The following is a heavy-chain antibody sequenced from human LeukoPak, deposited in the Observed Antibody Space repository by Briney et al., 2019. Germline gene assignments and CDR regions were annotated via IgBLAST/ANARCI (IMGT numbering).Heavy chain of an antibody. Sequence: PGGSLRLSCAAPGFTFSSYSMNWVRQAPGKGLEWVSSISSSSSYIYYADSVKGRFTISRDNAKNSLYLQMNSLRAEDTAVYYCASPLWGSGQDYWGQGTLVTVSS. D-gene: IGHD7-27*01. CDR1: GFTFSSYS. J-gene: IGHJ4*02. CDR2: ISSSSSYI. CDR3: ASPLWGSGQDY. V-gene: IGHV3-21*01.